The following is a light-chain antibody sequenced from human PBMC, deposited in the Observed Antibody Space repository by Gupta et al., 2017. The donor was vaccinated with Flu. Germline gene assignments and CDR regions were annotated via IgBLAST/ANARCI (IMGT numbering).Light chain of an antibody. V-gene: IGLV3-1*01. CDR2: QDS. CDR3: QAWDSSTWV. Sequence: SYELTQPPSVSVSPGQTASITCSGDKLGDKYACWHQQKPAQSPVLCSYQDSKRPSGTPGRVSGSTSATTVTLTISGTQARDDSYYYSQAWDSSTWVFGTGTKLTVL. J-gene: IGLJ1*01. CDR1: KLGDKY.